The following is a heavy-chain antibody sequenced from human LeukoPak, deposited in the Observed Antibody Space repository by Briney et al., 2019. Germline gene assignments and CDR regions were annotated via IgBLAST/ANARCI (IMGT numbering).Heavy chain of an antibody. V-gene: IGHV3-21*01. Sequence: GGSLRLSCAASGFSFDKYTMHWVRQAPGRGLEWVSSISGSGLYIFYGDSMKGRFTISRDNTKNSLFLQMNSLRAEDTSVYFCARGSFSSTWYERYFSDSWGQGTLVTVSA. CDR1: GFSFDKYT. CDR2: ISGSGLYI. D-gene: IGHD6-13*01. CDR3: ARGSFSSTWYERYFSDS. J-gene: IGHJ4*02.